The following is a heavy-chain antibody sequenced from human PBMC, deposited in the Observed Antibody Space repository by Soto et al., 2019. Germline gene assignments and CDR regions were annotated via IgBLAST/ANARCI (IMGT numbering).Heavy chain of an antibody. D-gene: IGHD6-19*01. Sequence: EVHLLESGGGLVQPGDSLRLSCAASGFSFTSYVMTWVRQAPGKGLEWVSSISGSGGNTYYADSVKGRFTISRDNSKNTLYLQMNSLRAEDTAIYYCVREDSAWDSRGSFDFWGRGTMVTVS. CDR3: VREDSAWDSRGSFDF. CDR1: GFSFTSYV. V-gene: IGHV3-23*01. CDR2: ISGSGGNT. J-gene: IGHJ3*01.